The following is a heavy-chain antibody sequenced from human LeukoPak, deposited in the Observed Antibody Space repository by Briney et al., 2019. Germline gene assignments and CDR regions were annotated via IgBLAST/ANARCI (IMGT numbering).Heavy chain of an antibody. CDR1: GFTFSSYS. J-gene: IGHJ4*02. CDR3: ARDYIVGATRSYYFDY. V-gene: IGHV3-21*01. Sequence: GGSLRLSCAASGFTFSSYSMNWVRQAPGKGLEWVSSISSSSGYIYYADSVKGRFTVSRDNARNSLYLQTNSLRAEDTAVYYCARDYIVGATRSYYFDYWGQGTLVTVSS. CDR2: ISSSSGYI. D-gene: IGHD1-26*01.